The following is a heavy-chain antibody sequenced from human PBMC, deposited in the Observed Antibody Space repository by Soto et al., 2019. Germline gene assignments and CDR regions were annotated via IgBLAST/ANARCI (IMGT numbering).Heavy chain of an antibody. V-gene: IGHV3-30*18. CDR1: GFTFSSYG. D-gene: IGHD2-15*01. CDR3: AKDNAIVVVVAATPTDPYYYGTDV. J-gene: IGHJ6*02. CDR2: ISYDGSNK. Sequence: PGGSLRLSCAASGFTFSSYGMHWVRQAPGKGLEWVAVISYDGSNKYYADSVKGRFTISRDNSKNTLYLQMNSLRAEDTAVYYCAKDNAIVVVVAATPTDPYYYGTDVWGQGTTVTVSS.